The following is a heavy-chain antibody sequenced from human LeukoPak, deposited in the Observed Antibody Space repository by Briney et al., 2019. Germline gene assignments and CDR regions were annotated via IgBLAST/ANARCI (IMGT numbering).Heavy chain of an antibody. V-gene: IGHV4-39*01. D-gene: IGHD3-10*01. CDR3: ARLTYYYGSGTMPDY. Sequence: PSETLSLTCTVSGGSISSSSYYGGWIRQPPGKGLEWIGSIYYSGSTYYNPSLKSRVTISVDTSKNQFSLKLSSVTAADTAVYYCARLTYYYGSGTMPDYWGQGTLVTVSS. J-gene: IGHJ4*02. CDR1: GGSISSSSYY. CDR2: IYYSGST.